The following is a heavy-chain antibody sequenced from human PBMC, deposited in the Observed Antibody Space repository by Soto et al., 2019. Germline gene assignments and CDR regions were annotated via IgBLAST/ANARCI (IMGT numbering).Heavy chain of an antibody. J-gene: IGHJ6*02. CDR1: GYTFTSYY. CDR3: ARERRGGYYDFWSGYYRGHWYGMDV. CDR2: IYPTDGST. Sequence: GASVKVSWKASGYTFTSYYMHWVRQAPGQGLDWMGRIYPTDGSTSYAQKFQGRVTMTGDTSTSTVYMELSSLSSEDTAVYYCARERRGGYYDFWSGYYRGHWYGMDVWGQGTTVTVSS. V-gene: IGHV1-46*01. D-gene: IGHD3-3*01.